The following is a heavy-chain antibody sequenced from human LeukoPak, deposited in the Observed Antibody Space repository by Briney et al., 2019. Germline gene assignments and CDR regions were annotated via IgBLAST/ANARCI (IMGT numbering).Heavy chain of an antibody. J-gene: IGHJ4*02. V-gene: IGHV4-59*01. CDR1: GGSISSYY. CDR2: IYHTGIT. CDR3: AKDIASSSGFDL. Sequence: RSETLSLTCTVSGGSISSYYWSWIRQPPGKGLEWIGYIYHTGITNYNPSLKSRVTISVDRSNNQISLNLRSVTAEDTAVFYCAKDIASSSGFDLWGQGTLVTVSS. D-gene: IGHD6-13*01.